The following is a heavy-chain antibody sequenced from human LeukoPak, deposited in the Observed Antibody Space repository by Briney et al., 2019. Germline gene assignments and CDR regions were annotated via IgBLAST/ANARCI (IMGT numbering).Heavy chain of an antibody. D-gene: IGHD6-13*01. Sequence: PGGSLRLSCAASGFTFTTFAMSWARQAPGKGLEWVSTVSDRDDSTYYADSVKGRFTISRDRSKNTLLLQMNSLRAEDMAVYYCAKVMERGQQVITDVIDVWGQGTVVTVSS. CDR3: AKVMERGQQVITDVIDV. CDR2: VSDRDDST. V-gene: IGHV3-23*01. CDR1: GFTFTTFA. J-gene: IGHJ3*01.